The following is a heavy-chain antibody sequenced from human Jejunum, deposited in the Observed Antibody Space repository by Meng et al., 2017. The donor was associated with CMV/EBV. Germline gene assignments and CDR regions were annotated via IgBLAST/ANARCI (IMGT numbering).Heavy chain of an antibody. V-gene: IGHV1-18*01. D-gene: IGHD1-26*01. Sequence: QAQRVQSGGEVKNPGASCKVSCKASGYTFTNYGITWVRHAPGQGLEWMGWINAYNGDTNYAQTLQGRVTMTTDTSTSTAYMELRSLRSDDTAVYYCARVEVGITSGDYWGQGTLVTVSS. CDR2: INAYNGDT. CDR3: ARVEVGITSGDY. J-gene: IGHJ4*02. CDR1: GYTFTNYG.